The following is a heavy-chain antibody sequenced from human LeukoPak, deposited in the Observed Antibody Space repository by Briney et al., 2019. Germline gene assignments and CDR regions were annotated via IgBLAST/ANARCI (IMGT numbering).Heavy chain of an antibody. CDR2: ISGSGDNT. CDR3: ARGDTPTASYDILTGYYD. D-gene: IGHD3-9*01. Sequence: PGGSLRLSCAASGFTFSSYAMNWVRQAPGKGLEWISSISGSGDNTYYADSVKGRFTISRDNSKNTLYLQMNSLRAEDTAVYYCARGDTPTASYDILTGYYDWGQGTMVTVSS. V-gene: IGHV3-23*01. CDR1: GFTFSSYA. J-gene: IGHJ3*01.